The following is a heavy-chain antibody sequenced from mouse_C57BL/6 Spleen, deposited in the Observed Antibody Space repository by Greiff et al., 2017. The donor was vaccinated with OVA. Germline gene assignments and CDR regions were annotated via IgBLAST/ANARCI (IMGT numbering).Heavy chain of an antibody. CDR3: GDTTSDY. Sequence: QVHVKQSGAELVKPGASVKLSCKASGYTFTSYWMHWVKQRPGQGLEWIGMIHPNSGSTNYNEKFKSKATLTVDKSSSTAYMQLSSLTSEDSAVYYCGDTTSDYWGQGTTLTVSS. J-gene: IGHJ2*01. V-gene: IGHV1-64*01. CDR2: IHPNSGST. CDR1: GYTFTSYW. D-gene: IGHD1-1*01.